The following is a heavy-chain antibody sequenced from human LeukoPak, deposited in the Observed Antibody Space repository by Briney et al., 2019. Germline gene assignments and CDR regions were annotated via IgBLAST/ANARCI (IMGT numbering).Heavy chain of an antibody. V-gene: IGHV3-53*01. CDR1: GFSVSNNY. J-gene: IGHJ4*02. CDR2: IYSGGTT. Sequence: PGGSLRLSCAASGFSVSNNYTTWVRQAPGKGLEWVSNIYSGGTTFYADSVKGRFTISRDNSKNTLYLQMNNVRAEDTALYYCVRSPGSLFDYWGQGTLVTVSS. CDR3: VRSPGSLFDY.